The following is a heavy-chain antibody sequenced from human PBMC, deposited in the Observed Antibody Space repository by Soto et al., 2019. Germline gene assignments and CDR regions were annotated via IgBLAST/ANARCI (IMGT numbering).Heavy chain of an antibody. CDR3: ARQVEDGYSFGYHY. D-gene: IGHD5-18*01. J-gene: IGHJ4*02. V-gene: IGHV5-51*01. CDR2: IYPGDSDT. CDR1: GYRFASYW. Sequence: GESLKISCKGSGYRFASYWIGWVRQMPGKGLEWMGIIYPGDSDTRYSPPFQGQVTISADSSISTAYLQWSSLKASDSAMEFCARQVEDGYSFGYHYWGQGTQVTVSS.